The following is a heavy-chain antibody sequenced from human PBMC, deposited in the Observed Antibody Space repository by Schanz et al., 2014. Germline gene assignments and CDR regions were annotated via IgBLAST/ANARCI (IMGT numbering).Heavy chain of an antibody. J-gene: IGHJ4*02. CDR1: GFTFSSYA. CDR2: ISGSGVTI. D-gene: IGHD6-19*01. Sequence: EVQLLESGGGLVQPGGSLRLSCAGSGFTFSSYAMSWVRQTPGKGLEWVSVISGSGVTIYYADSVKGRFTTSRDNGKKSMYLQMNSLRDGDTAVYYCASVIMVAGNHRDGRDVWGQGSLVTVSP. V-gene: IGHV3-23*01. CDR3: ASVIMVAGNHRDGRDV.